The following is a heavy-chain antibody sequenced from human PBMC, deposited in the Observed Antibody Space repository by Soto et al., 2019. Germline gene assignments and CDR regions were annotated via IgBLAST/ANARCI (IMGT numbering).Heavy chain of an antibody. Sequence: QVQLQESGPGLVKPAETLSLICTVSGDSNSSYYWSWIRQSPGKGLEWIGYISYSGSTTYNPSLKSRLTISLHTPNTQFSLTLDSVTAADTAVYYCARARNLLTGYYKGGFYYFDFWGQGTLVTVSS. J-gene: IGHJ4*02. V-gene: IGHV4-59*01. CDR2: ISYSGST. CDR3: ARARNLLTGYYKGGFYYFDF. CDR1: GDSNSSYY. D-gene: IGHD3-9*01.